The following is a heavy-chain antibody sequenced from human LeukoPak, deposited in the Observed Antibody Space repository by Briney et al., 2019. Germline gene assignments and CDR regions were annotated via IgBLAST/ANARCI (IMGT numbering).Heavy chain of an antibody. CDR2: IKQDRSEK. J-gene: IGHJ6*03. CDR3: ARDRGYYDFWSGPVDYMDV. CDR1: GFTFSSYW. V-gene: IGHV3-7*01. Sequence: GGPLRLSCAASGFTFSSYWMSWVRQAPGKGLEWVANIKQDRSEKYYVDSVKGRFTISRDNAKNSLYLQMNSLRAEDTAVYCCARDRGYYDFWSGPVDYMDVWGKGTTVTVSS. D-gene: IGHD3-3*01.